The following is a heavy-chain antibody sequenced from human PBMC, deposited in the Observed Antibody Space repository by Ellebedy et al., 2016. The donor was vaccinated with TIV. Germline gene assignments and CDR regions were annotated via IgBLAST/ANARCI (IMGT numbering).Heavy chain of an antibody. V-gene: IGHV3-30*18. CDR2: ISYDANNK. D-gene: IGHD2-2*03. Sequence: PGGSLRLSCAASGFTFSSYDMHRVRQAPGKGLEWVALISYDANNKDYADSVKGRLTISRDNSKNTLYLQMNTLRPEDTAVYYCAKVPVGFCNRPFCFYLDDWGQGTLVSVSS. J-gene: IGHJ4*02. CDR1: GFTFSSYD. CDR3: AKVPVGFCNRPFCFYLDD.